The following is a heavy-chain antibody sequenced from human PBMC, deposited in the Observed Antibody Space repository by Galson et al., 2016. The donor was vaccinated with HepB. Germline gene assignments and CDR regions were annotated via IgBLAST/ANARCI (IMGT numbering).Heavy chain of an antibody. CDR2: ISPMFGTP. V-gene: IGHV1-69*13. CDR1: GFTFTDYY. CDR3: ASHTRGQYDSGRYEFSY. D-gene: IGHD3-10*01. Sequence: SVKVSCKASGFTFTDYYIHWVRQAPGQGLEWMGGISPMFGTPNYAQKVRGRVTVTADESTSTAYMELSSLRSQDTAVYYCASHTRGQYDSGRYEFSYWGQGTLVTVSS. J-gene: IGHJ4*02.